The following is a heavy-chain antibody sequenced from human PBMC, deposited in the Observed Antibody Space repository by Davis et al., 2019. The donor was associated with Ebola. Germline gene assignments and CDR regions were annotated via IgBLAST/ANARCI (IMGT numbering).Heavy chain of an antibody. Sequence: PGGSLRLSCAASGFTFSSYSMNWVRQAPGKGLEWVSSISSSSYIYYADSVKGRFTISRDNAKNSLYLQMNSLRAEDTAVYYCATGSSGSPVFDYWGQGTLVTVSS. CDR1: GFTFSSYS. CDR3: ATGSSGSPVFDY. V-gene: IGHV3-21*04. CDR2: ISSSSYI. J-gene: IGHJ4*02. D-gene: IGHD3-10*01.